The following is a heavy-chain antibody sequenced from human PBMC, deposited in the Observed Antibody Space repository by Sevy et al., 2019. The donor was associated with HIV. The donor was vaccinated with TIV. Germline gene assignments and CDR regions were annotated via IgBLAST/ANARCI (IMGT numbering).Heavy chain of an antibody. CDR1: GYTFTGYY. Sequence: GPSVKVSCKASGYTFTGYYMHWVRQAPGQGLEWMGRINPNSGGTNYAQKFQGRVTMTRDTSISTAYMELSRLRSDDTAVYYCARDFYDFWSAHKGTMGYWGQGTLVTVSS. CDR3: ARDFYDFWSAHKGTMGY. J-gene: IGHJ4*02. CDR2: INPNSGGT. V-gene: IGHV1-2*06. D-gene: IGHD3-3*01.